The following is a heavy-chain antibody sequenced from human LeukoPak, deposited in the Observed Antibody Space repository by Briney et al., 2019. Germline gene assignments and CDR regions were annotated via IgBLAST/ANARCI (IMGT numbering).Heavy chain of an antibody. CDR2: ISYDGSNK. CDR3: AKDRIQLFSLLNY. V-gene: IGHV3-30*18. J-gene: IGHJ4*02. Sequence: GGSLRLSCAASGFTFSSYGMHWVRQAPGKVLEWVAVISYDGSNKYYADSVKGRFTISRDNSKNTLYLQMNSLRAEDTAVYYCAKDRIQLFSLLNYWGQGTLVTVSS. CDR1: GFTFSSYG. D-gene: IGHD5-18*01.